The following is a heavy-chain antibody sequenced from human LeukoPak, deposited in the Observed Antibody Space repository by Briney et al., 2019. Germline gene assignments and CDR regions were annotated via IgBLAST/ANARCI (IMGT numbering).Heavy chain of an antibody. Sequence: ASVKVSCKASGYTFTGYYMHWVRQAPGQGLEWMGWINPNSGGTNYAQKFQGRVTMTRDTSISTAYMELSRLRSDDTAVYYCARDDQFLESAPDYWGQGTLVTVSS. CDR2: INPNSGGT. CDR3: ARDDQFLESAPDY. V-gene: IGHV1-2*02. CDR1: GYTFTGYY. J-gene: IGHJ4*02. D-gene: IGHD3-3*01.